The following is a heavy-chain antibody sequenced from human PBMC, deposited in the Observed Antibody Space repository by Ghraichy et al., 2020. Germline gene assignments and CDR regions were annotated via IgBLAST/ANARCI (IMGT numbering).Heavy chain of an antibody. Sequence: SQTLSLTCVISGESVSSLGASWYWIRQSPSRGLEWLGRTYYRSQWFYEYAVSVQSRITIAPDISKNQFSLQLNSVTPEDTAVYFCVRGNYNFDYWGQGTLVTVSS. CDR2: TYYRSQWFY. D-gene: IGHD5-24*01. CDR1: GESVSSLGAS. CDR3: VRGNYNFDY. V-gene: IGHV6-1*01. J-gene: IGHJ4*02.